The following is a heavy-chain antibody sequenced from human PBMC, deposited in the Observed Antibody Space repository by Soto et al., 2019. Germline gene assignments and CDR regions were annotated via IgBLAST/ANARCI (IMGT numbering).Heavy chain of an antibody. Sequence: QVQLVQSGAEVKKPGSSVKVSCKASGGTFSTYAISWVRQAPGLGLEWMGGIIPIFNRPNYAQKFQARLTIAADESSSTAYMELSSLRSEDTAVYYCARQLNWNYYYYGMDVWGQGTTVTVSS. CDR2: IIPIFNRP. D-gene: IGHD1-1*01. CDR1: GGTFSTYA. J-gene: IGHJ6*02. CDR3: ARQLNWNYYYYGMDV. V-gene: IGHV1-69*12.